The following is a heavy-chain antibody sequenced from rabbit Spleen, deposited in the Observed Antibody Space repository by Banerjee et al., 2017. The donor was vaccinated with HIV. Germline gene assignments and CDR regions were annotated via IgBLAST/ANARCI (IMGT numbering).Heavy chain of an antibody. D-gene: IGHD4-1*01. V-gene: IGHV1S7*01. Sequence: QLEESAGGLVQPGGSLKLSCKASGFTLSSYYMNWVRQAPGKGLEWIGYIVPIFGVTYYANWVNGRFTISSHNAQSTVDLKMTSLTAADTATYFCATNHYTGDFNLWGPGTLVTVS. J-gene: IGHJ4*01. CDR1: GFTLSSYY. CDR3: ATNHYTGDFNL. CDR2: IVPIFGVT.